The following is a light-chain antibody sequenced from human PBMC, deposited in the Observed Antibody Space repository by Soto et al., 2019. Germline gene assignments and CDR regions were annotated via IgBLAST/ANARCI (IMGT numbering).Light chain of an antibody. CDR3: SSNTAQFTYV. J-gene: IGLJ1*01. V-gene: IGLV2-14*01. CDR1: SRDVGAYNY. Sequence: QSALTQPASVSGSPGQSITISCTGTSRDVGAYNYVSWYQHHPGKAPHLLIYQVTYWPSGVSPRFAGSKSGNTASLTISGLQPEDEADYYCSSNTAQFTYVFGTGTKVTVL. CDR2: QVT.